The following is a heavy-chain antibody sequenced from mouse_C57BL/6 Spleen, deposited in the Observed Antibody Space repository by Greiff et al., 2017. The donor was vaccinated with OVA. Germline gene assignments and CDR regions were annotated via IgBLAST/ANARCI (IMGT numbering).Heavy chain of an antibody. CDR1: GYAFSSYW. CDR2: IYPGDGDT. J-gene: IGHJ3*01. CDR3: ERDYGSSPAY. Sequence: VQLQESGAELVKPGASVKISCKASGYAFSSYWMNWVKQRPGKGLEWIGQIYPGDGDTNYNGKFKGKATLTADKASSTAYMQLSSLTSEDSAVYFCERDYGSSPAYWGQGTLVTVSA. D-gene: IGHD1-1*01. V-gene: IGHV1-80*01.